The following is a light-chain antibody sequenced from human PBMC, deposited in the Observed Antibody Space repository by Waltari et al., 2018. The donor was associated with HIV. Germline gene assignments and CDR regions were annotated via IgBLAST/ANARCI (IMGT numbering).Light chain of an antibody. CDR1: TSAVGAYNF. V-gene: IGLV2-11*01. J-gene: IGLJ3*02. CDR3: CSYAGAYTRV. CDR2: DVT. Sequence: QSALTQPRSVSGSPGQSVTISCTGTTSAVGAYNFVSWYQQFPGKAPKLMIYDVTKRPAGVPDRFSGSKSGNTASLTISGLQAEDEADYYCCSYAGAYTRVFGGGTKLTVL.